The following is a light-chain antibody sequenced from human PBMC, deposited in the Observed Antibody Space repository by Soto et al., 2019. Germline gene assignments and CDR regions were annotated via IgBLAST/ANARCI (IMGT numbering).Light chain of an antibody. CDR2: AAS. CDR3: QQYYSYPWT. Sequence: IPITQSPSSVSASPGDRVTITCRASHGISSYLAWYQQKPGKAPKLLIYAASTLQSGVPSRFSGSGSGTDFTLTISCLQSEDFATYYCQQYYSYPWTFGQGTKV. J-gene: IGKJ1*01. CDR1: HGISSY. V-gene: IGKV1-8*01.